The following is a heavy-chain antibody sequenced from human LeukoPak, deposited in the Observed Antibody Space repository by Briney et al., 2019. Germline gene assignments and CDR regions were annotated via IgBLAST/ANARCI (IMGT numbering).Heavy chain of an antibody. J-gene: IGHJ3*02. CDR1: GFTFSSYW. D-gene: IGHD1-26*01. CDR2: IKQDGSEI. V-gene: IGHV3-7*05. Sequence: GGSLRLSCAASGFTFSSYWMIWVRQAPGKGLEWVAKIKQDGSEIDYVDSVKGRFTISRDNAKNSLYLEVNSLSAEDTAVYYCAKYSGSYHAFDIWGQGTMVTVSS. CDR3: AKYSGSYHAFDI.